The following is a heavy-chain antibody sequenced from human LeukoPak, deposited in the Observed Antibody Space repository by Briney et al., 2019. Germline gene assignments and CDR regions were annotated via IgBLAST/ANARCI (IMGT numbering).Heavy chain of an antibody. J-gene: IGHJ4*02. CDR2: MREDGGEI. V-gene: IGHV3-7*01. Sequence: GGSLRLSCAGSGFPFSSYWMAWVRQAPGKGLEWVANMREDGGEINYVDSVKGRFTISRDNAKNSLDLQMNSLRVDDTAVYYCVRDRGYSTFDYWGQGTLVIVS. CDR3: VRDRGYSTFDY. CDR1: GFPFSSYW. D-gene: IGHD4-23*01.